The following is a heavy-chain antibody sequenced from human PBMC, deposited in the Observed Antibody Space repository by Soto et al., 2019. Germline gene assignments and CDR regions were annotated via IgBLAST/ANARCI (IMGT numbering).Heavy chain of an antibody. CDR2: IYHSGST. J-gene: IGHJ5*02. D-gene: IGHD4-17*01. CDR1: GGSISSGGYS. V-gene: IGHV4-30-2*02. CDR3: ARLPWADYGGIFDP. Sequence: SETLSLTCAVSGGSISSGGYSWSWIRQPPGKGLEWIGYIYHSGSTYYNPSLKSRVTISVDRSKNQFSLKLYSVTTADTAMYYCARLPWADYGGIFDPWGQGTLVTVSS.